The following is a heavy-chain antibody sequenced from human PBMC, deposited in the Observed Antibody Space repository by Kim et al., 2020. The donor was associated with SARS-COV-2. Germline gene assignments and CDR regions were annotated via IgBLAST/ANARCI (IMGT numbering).Heavy chain of an antibody. J-gene: IGHJ4*02. CDR3: ARFKGAWVLNYGGSQVFDY. CDR2: INHSGST. D-gene: IGHD4-17*01. Sequence: SETLSLTCAVYGGSFSGYYWSWIRQPPGKGLEWIGEINHSGSTNYNPSLKSRVTISVDTSKNQFSLKLSSVTAADTAVYYCARFKGAWVLNYGGSQVFDYWGQGTLVTVSS. CDR1: GGSFSGYY. V-gene: IGHV4-34*01.